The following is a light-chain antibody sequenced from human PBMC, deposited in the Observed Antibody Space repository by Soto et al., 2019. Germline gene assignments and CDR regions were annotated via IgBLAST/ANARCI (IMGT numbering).Light chain of an antibody. J-gene: IGLJ1*01. CDR1: SSDVGGYNY. CDR2: EVS. Sequence: QSVLTQPASVSGSPGQSITISCTGTSSDVGGYNYVSWYQQHPGKAPKLMIYEVSNRPSGVSNRFSGSKSGKTASLTISGLQAEDEADYYCSSYTSSSIDYFFGTVTKRTVL. V-gene: IGLV2-14*01. CDR3: SSYTSSSIDYF.